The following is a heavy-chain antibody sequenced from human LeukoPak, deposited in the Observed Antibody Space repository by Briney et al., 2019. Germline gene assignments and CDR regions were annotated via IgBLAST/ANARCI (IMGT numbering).Heavy chain of an antibody. Sequence: GGSLRLSCAASGFSFSGFGMHWVRQASGKGLGLVAFIQYDGNARYYADSVKGRFTISRDNSKNTLYLEMNSLRPEDTALYYCAKDERLSGTNAGTLLDYWGQGTLVRVSS. CDR3: AKDERLSGTNAGTLLDY. J-gene: IGHJ4*02. D-gene: IGHD2-8*01. V-gene: IGHV3-30*02. CDR2: IQYDGNAR. CDR1: GFSFSGFG.